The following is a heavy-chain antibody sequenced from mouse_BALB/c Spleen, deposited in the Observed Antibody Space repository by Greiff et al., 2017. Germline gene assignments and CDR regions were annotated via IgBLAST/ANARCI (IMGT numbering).Heavy chain of an antibody. J-gene: IGHJ2*01. CDR3: ARSPPRGYFDY. CDR1: GYTFTSYW. Sequence: VKLVESGAELVKPGASVKMSCKASGYTFTSYWMHWVKQRPGQGLEWIGYINPSTGYTEYNQKFKDKATLTADKSSSTAYMQLSSLTSEDSAVYYCARSPPRGYFDYWGQGTTLTVSS. CDR2: INPSTGYT. V-gene: IGHV1-7*01. D-gene: IGHD2-10*02.